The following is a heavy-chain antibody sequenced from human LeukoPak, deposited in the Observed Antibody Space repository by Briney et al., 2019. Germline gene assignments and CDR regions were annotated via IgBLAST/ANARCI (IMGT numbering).Heavy chain of an antibody. J-gene: IGHJ4*02. CDR2: IFYSGST. CDR1: GGSIIDGVYY. D-gene: IGHD4-17*01. CDR3: ARFTVTTGSFGY. V-gene: IGHV4-30-4*01. Sequence: PSQTLSLTCSVSGGSIIDGVYYWIWIREPPGKGLEGLGYIFYSGSTYYDPSLKSRPTMSVDTSKNQFSLKLSSVTAADTYVYYCARFTVTTGSFGYWGQGTLVTASS.